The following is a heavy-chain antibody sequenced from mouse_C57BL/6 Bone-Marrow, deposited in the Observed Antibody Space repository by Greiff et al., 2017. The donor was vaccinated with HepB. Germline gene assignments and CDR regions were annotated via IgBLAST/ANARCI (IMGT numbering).Heavy chain of an antibody. CDR3: TGSSYDWYFDV. CDR1: GFNIKDDY. D-gene: IGHD1-1*01. Sequence: EAQLQQSGAELVRPGASVKLSCTASGFNIKDDYMHWVKKRPDQGLDFRGWIDPENVDTEYASQFQGKATITADTTSNTAYLQLSSLTSEDTAVYYCTGSSYDWYFDVWGTGTTVTVSS. J-gene: IGHJ1*03. CDR2: IDPENVDT. V-gene: IGHV14-4*01.